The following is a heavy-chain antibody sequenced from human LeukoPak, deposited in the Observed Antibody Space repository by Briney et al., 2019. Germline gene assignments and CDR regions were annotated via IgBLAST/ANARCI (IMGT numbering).Heavy chain of an antibody. Sequence: ASVKVSCKASGYTFTGYYMHWVRQAPGQGLEWMGWISAYNGNTNYAQKLQGRVTMTTDTSTSTAYMELRSLRSDDTAVYYCARVGQWLVHDYWGQGTLVTVSS. CDR3: ARVGQWLVHDY. J-gene: IGHJ4*02. D-gene: IGHD6-19*01. CDR1: GYTFTGYY. V-gene: IGHV1-18*04. CDR2: ISAYNGNT.